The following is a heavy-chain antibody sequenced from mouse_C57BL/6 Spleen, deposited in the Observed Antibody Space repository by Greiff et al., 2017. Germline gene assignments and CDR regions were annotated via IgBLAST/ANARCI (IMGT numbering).Heavy chain of an antibody. CDR1: GFTFSSYG. D-gene: IGHD2-1*01. J-gene: IGHJ4*01. CDR3: ARQGYYGNYDAMDY. CDR2: ISSGGRYT. Sequence: EVHLVESGGDLVKPGGSLKLSCAASGFTFSSYGMSWVRQTPDKRLEWVATISSGGRYTYYPDSVKGRFTISRDNAKNTLYLQMSSLKSEDTAMYYCARQGYYGNYDAMDYWGQGTSVTVSS. V-gene: IGHV5-6*01.